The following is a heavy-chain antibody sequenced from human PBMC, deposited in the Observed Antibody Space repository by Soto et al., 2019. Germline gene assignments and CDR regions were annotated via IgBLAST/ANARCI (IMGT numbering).Heavy chain of an antibody. J-gene: IGHJ5*02. CDR2: MNPNSGNT. CDR3: ARMSSSSWYNWFDP. V-gene: IGHV1-8*01. D-gene: IGHD6-13*01. CDR1: GYTFTSYD. Sequence: QVQLVQSGAEVKKPGASVKVSCTASGYTFTSYDINWVRQATGQGLEWMGWMNPNSGNTGYAEKFQGRVTMTRNTSMSTVYMELSSLRSEDTAVYYCARMSSSSWYNWFDPWGQGTLVTVSS.